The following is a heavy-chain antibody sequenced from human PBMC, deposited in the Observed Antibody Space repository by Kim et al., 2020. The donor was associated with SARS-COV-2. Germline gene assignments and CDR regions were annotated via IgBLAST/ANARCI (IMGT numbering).Heavy chain of an antibody. D-gene: IGHD1-26*01. Sequence: SETLSLTCAVSGGSISSSNWWSWVRQPPGKGLEWIGEIYHSGSTNYNPSLKSRVTISVDKSKNQFSLKLSSVTAADTAVYYCAREGFAYSGSYYAPFDYWGQGTLVTVSS. CDR1: GGSISSSNW. V-gene: IGHV4-4*02. CDR2: IYHSGST. J-gene: IGHJ4*02. CDR3: AREGFAYSGSYYAPFDY.